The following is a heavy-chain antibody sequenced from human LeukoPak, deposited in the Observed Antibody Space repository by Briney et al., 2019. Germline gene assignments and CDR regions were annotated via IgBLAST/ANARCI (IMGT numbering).Heavy chain of an antibody. CDR1: GFTFSSYG. CDR2: ISYDGSNK. V-gene: IGHV3-30*18. Sequence: PGRSLRLSCAASGFTFSSYGMHWVRQAPGKGLEWVAVISYDGSNKYYADSVKGRFTISRDNSKNTLYLQMNSLRAEDTAVYYCAKDENGLLWFGEPTLDYWGQGTLVTVSS. CDR3: AKDENGLLWFGEPTLDY. J-gene: IGHJ4*02. D-gene: IGHD3-10*01.